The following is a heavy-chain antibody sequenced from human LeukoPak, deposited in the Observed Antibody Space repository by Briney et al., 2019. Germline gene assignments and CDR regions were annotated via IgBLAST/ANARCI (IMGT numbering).Heavy chain of an antibody. CDR1: GGSIISGDYF. D-gene: IGHD2-15*01. V-gene: IGHV4-30-4*01. CDR2: IYYSGST. J-gene: IGHJ4*02. Sequence: SETLSLTCTVSGGSIISGDYFWSWLRQPPGKGLEWIGYIYYSGSTSYNPSLKSRVTISVDTSKNRFSLKLTSVTAADTAVYYCARDLRACTADSCYLMPRDSWGQGTLVTVSS. CDR3: ARDLRACTADSCYLMPRDS.